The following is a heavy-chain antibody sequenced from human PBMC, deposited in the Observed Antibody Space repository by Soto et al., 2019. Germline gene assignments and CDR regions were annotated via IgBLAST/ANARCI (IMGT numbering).Heavy chain of an antibody. D-gene: IGHD5-12*01. CDR2: ISAYNGNT. CDR1: GYTFTSYG. J-gene: IGHJ6*02. Sequence: GASVKVSCKASGYTFTSYGISWVRQAPGQGLEWMGWISAYNGNTNYAQKLQGRVTMTTDTSTSTAYMELRSLRSDDTAVYYCARDIVATIDYYYGMDVCGHRTTVNVS. V-gene: IGHV1-18*04. CDR3: ARDIVATIDYYYGMDV.